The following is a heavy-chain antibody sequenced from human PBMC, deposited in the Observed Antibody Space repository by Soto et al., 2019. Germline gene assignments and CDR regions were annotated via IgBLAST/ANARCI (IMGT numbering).Heavy chain of an antibody. Sequence: GGSLRLSCAASGFTFSDFYMNWMRQAPGKGLEWVSYISSSSSTIHYADSVKGRFTISRDNAKNSLYLQMNSLRVEDTAVYYCERSSRSWIGLFDYWGQGTLVTVSS. J-gene: IGHJ4*02. CDR1: GFTFSDFY. CDR2: ISSSSSTI. D-gene: IGHD6-6*01. V-gene: IGHV3-11*01. CDR3: ERSSRSWIGLFDY.